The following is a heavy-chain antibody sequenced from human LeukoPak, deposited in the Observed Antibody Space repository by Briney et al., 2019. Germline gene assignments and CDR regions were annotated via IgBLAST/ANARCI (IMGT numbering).Heavy chain of an antibody. V-gene: IGHV4-39*01. CDR3: ARHAWSSVSCSFDY. CDR2: IYDSGST. D-gene: IGHD2-2*01. Sequence: YYMTWIRQPPGKGLEWIGSIYDSGSTYYNSSLKSRVTISVDTSKNQLSLKLNSVTAADTAVYYCARHAWSSVSCSFDYWGQGTLVTVSS. J-gene: IGHJ4*02. CDR1: YY.